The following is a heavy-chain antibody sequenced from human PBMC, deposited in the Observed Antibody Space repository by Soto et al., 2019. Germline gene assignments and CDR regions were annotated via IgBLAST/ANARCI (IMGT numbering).Heavy chain of an antibody. D-gene: IGHD5-18*01. V-gene: IGHV1-18*01. Sequence: QVQLVQSGAEVKKPGASVKVSCKASGYTFTSYGISWVRQAPGQGLEWMGWISAYNGNTNYAQKLQGRVTMTTDTTKSTAYMELRSLRYDDKAVYYCARDGVDTATGYYYGMDVWGQGTTVTVSS. CDR1: GYTFTSYG. J-gene: IGHJ6*02. CDR3: ARDGVDTATGYYYGMDV. CDR2: ISAYNGNT.